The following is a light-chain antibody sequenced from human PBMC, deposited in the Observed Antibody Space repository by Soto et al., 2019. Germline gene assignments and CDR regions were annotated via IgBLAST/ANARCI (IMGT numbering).Light chain of an antibody. CDR2: KAS. V-gene: IGKV1-5*03. J-gene: IGKJ1*01. CDR3: QQYNSDPWT. CDR1: QSISNW. Sequence: DIQMTQSPSTLSASVGDRVSITCRASQSISNWLAWCQQKPGKAPKVLIYKASSLESGVPSRFSGSGSGTEFTLTISSLQPDDFATYFCQQYNSDPWTVGQGTKVEIK.